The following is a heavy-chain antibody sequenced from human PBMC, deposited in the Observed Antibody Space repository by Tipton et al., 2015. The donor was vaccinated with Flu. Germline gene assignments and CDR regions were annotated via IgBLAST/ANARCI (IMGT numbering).Heavy chain of an antibody. D-gene: IGHD3-10*01. J-gene: IGHJ5*02. CDR3: ARVEIYYGSGGYAADPYNWFDP. Sequence: TLSLTCTVSGGSISSSSYYWGWIRQPPGKGLEWIGSIYYSGSTYYNPSLKSRVTISVDTSKNQFSLKLSSVTAADTAVYYCARVEIYYGSGGYAADPYNWFDPWGQETLVTVSS. CDR2: IYYSGST. V-gene: IGHV4-39*07. CDR1: GGSISSSSYY.